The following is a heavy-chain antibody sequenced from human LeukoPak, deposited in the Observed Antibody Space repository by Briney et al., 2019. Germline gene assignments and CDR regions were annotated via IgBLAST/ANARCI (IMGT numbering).Heavy chain of an antibody. CDR3: ARDRGGYTYSHDY. CDR1: GGSITITNYY. CDR2: IYYDGST. J-gene: IGHJ4*02. Sequence: SETLSLTCTVSGGSITITNYYWGWIRQPPGKGLEWIGNIYYDGSTYYNPSLKSRVTISVDTSKNQFSLKLSSVTAADTAMYYCARDRGGYTYSHDYWGQGTLVTVSS. V-gene: IGHV4-39*07. D-gene: IGHD5-18*01.